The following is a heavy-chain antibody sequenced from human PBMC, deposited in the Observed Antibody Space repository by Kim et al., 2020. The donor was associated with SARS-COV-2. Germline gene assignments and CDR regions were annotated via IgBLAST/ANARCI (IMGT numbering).Heavy chain of an antibody. J-gene: IGHJ6*02. CDR3: ARGSGRANWGSPVDYYGMDV. D-gene: IGHD7-27*01. Sequence: ASVKVSCKASGYTFTSYDINWVRQATGQGLEWMGWMNPNSGNTGYAQKFQGRVTMTRNTSISTAYMELSSLSSEDTAVYYCARGSGRANWGSPVDYYGMDVWGQGTTVTVSS. V-gene: IGHV1-8*01. CDR1: GYTFTSYD. CDR2: MNPNSGNT.